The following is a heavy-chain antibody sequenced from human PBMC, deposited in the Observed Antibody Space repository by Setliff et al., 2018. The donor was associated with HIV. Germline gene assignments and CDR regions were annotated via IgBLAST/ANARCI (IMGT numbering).Heavy chain of an antibody. CDR3: AKKTAAYTSGSWLHY. V-gene: IGHV3-23*01. CDR2: ISGRGGDT. D-gene: IGHD3-10*01. Sequence: LRLSCASSGCTFSSYAMTWVRQAPGKGLECVAVISGRGGDTYYADSVKGRFVISREKSKSTLYLQMNSLRAEDTAVYYCAKKTAAYTSGSWLHYWGQGTLVTVS. J-gene: IGHJ4*02. CDR1: GCTFSSYA.